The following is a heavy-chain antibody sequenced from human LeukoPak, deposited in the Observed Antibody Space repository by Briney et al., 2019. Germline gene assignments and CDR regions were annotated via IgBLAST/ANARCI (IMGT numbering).Heavy chain of an antibody. Sequence: GESLKISCQVSGYSFTSYWIAWVRQMPGKGLEWMGIIYPGDSNTRYSPSFQGQVTMSVDTSINTAYLQWISLKASDTAIYYCARRVVNNRNWYFDLWGRGTLVTVSS. D-gene: IGHD4-23*01. CDR2: IYPGDSNT. CDR3: ARRVVNNRNWYFDL. CDR1: GYSFTSYW. V-gene: IGHV5-51*01. J-gene: IGHJ2*01.